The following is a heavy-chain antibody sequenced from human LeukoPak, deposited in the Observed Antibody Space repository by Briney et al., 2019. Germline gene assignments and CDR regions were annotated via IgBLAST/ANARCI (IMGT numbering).Heavy chain of an antibody. CDR2: ISYDGTNK. D-gene: IGHD6-19*01. J-gene: IGHJ4*02. CDR3: ASQSPQGTGWYGMGY. CDR1: GFTFSSYA. V-gene: IGHV3-30-3*01. Sequence: GGSLRLSCAASGFTFSSYAMHWVRQAPGKGLEWVAGISYDGTNKKYADSVKGRFTISRDNSKNTLYLQMNSLRAEDTAVYYCASQSPQGTGWYGMGYWGQGTLVTVSS.